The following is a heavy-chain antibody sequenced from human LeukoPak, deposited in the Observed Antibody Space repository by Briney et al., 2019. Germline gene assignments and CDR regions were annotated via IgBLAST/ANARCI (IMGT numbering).Heavy chain of an antibody. CDR2: MNPNSGNT. CDR3: ARARPYYDFWSGYSP. D-gene: IGHD3-3*01. CDR1: GYTFTSYD. V-gene: IGHV1-8*03. Sequence: ASVEVSCKASGYTFTSYDINWVRQATGQGLEWMGWMNPNSGNTGYAQKFQGRVTITRNTSISTAYMELSSLRSEDTAVYYCARARPYYDFWSGYSPWGQGTLVTVSS. J-gene: IGHJ5*02.